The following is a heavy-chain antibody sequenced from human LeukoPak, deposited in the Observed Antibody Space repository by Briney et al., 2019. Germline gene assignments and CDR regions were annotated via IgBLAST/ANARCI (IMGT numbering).Heavy chain of an antibody. V-gene: IGHV7-4-1*02. CDR3: ARRSKTYYYGSGSIDY. CDR2: INTNTGNP. D-gene: IGHD3-10*01. CDR1: GYTFTSYA. Sequence: ASVKVSCKASGYTFTSYAMNWVRQAPGQGLEWMGWINTNTGNPTYAQGFAGRFVFSLDTSVSTAYLQISSLEAEDTAVYYCARRSKTYYYGSGSIDYWGQGTLVTVSS. J-gene: IGHJ4*02.